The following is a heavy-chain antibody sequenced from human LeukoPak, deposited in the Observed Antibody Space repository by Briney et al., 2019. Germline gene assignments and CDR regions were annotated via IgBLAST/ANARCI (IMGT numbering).Heavy chain of an antibody. J-gene: IGHJ6*02. Sequence: SETLSLTCTVSGGPISSYYWIWIREPAGKGLEGIGRIYTSGSTNYNPSLKSRVTMSVDTSKKQFSLKLSSVTAADTAVYYCARGLIYSSSWYYYYGMDVWGQGTTVTVSS. D-gene: IGHD6-13*01. V-gene: IGHV4-4*07. CDR1: GGPISSYY. CDR3: ARGLIYSSSWYYYYGMDV. CDR2: IYTSGST.